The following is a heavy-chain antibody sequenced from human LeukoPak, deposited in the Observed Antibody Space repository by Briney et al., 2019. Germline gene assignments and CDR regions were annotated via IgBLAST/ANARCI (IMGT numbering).Heavy chain of an antibody. Sequence: SQTLSLTCAVSGGSISSGGYSWSWIRQPPGKGLEWIGYIYQNGSTYYNPSLKSRVTISVDRSKNHFSLKLSSVTAADTAVYYCARGDPHYYDAFDIWGQGTMVNVSS. V-gene: IGHV4-30-2*01. CDR1: GGSISSGGYS. CDR3: ARGDPHYYDAFDI. D-gene: IGHD3-10*01. CDR2: IYQNGST. J-gene: IGHJ3*02.